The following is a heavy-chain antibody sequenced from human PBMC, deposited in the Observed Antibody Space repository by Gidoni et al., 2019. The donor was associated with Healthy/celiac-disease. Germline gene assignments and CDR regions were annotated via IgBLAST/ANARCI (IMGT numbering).Heavy chain of an antibody. V-gene: IGHV4-34*01. J-gene: IGHJ4*02. Sequence: QVQLQQWGAGLLKPSETLSLTCAVYGGSFSGYYWSWTRQPPGKGLEWIGEINHSGSTNYNPSLKSRVTISVDTSKNQFSLKLSSVTAADTAVYYCARGLLKSHQVRGVQTNPYYFDYWGQGTLVTVSS. CDR2: INHSGST. CDR3: ARGLLKSHQVRGVQTNPYYFDY. D-gene: IGHD3-10*01. CDR1: GGSFSGYY.